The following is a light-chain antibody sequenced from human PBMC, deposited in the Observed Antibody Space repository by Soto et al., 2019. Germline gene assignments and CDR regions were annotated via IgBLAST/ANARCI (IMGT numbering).Light chain of an antibody. CDR1: QSISGT. CDR2: GAS. CDR3: QQYNDWPWT. V-gene: IGKV3-15*01. J-gene: IGKJ1*01. Sequence: EIVMTQSPATPSVSPGGRATLSRRASQSISGTLAWYQQKPGQAPRLLIHGASTRAPGFPARFSGSGSGTDFTLTISSLQSEDFAVYYCQQYNDWPWTFGQGTKVDIK.